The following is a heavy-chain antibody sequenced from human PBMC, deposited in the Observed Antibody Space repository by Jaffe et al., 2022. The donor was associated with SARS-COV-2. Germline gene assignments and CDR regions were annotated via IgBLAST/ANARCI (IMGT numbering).Heavy chain of an antibody. V-gene: IGHV1-3*01. CDR1: GYTFTSYA. Sequence: QVQLVQSGAEVKKPGASVKVSCKTSGYTFTSYAIHWVRQAPGQRLEWMGWINAGNGNTQSSQTFQGRVTLTRDTSASTAFMELSSLRSEDTAVYYCATSRDYCSSINCYEGYYYYMDVWGKGTTVTVSS. CDR2: INAGNGNT. J-gene: IGHJ6*03. CDR3: ATSRDYCSSINCYEGYYYYMDV. D-gene: IGHD2-2*01.